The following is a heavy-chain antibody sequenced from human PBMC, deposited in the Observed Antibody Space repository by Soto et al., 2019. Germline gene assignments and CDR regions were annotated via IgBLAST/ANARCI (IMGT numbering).Heavy chain of an antibody. J-gene: IGHJ6*02. CDR3: AKSFTGSPPTVFYYYYGMDV. D-gene: IGHD3-16*01. Sequence: PGGSLRLSCAASGFTFSSYAMSWVRQAPGKGLEWVSAISGSGGSTYYADSVKGRFTISRDNSKNTLYLQMNSLRAEDTAVYYCAKSFTGSPPTVFYYYYGMDVWGQGTTVTSP. CDR1: GFTFSSYA. V-gene: IGHV3-23*01. CDR2: ISGSGGST.